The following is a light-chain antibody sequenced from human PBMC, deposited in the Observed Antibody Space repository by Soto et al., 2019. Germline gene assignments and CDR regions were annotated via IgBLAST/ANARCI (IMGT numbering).Light chain of an antibody. Sequence: DIHMTQSPSSLSASVGDEVTITCRASQTIMTYLNWYQLKPGKPPRLLIYAASSLQSGVPSRFSGSGSGTDFTLTISSLQPEDFATYSCQQSYNSPQPFGQGTKVAIK. CDR3: QQSYNSPQP. CDR1: QTIMTY. CDR2: AAS. V-gene: IGKV1-39*01. J-gene: IGKJ1*01.